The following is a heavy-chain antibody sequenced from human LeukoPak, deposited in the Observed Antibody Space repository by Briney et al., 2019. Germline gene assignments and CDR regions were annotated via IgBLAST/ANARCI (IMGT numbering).Heavy chain of an antibody. CDR3: AHLKDYYGSGSYFY. CDR1: GFTFSNYW. V-gene: IGHV3-23*01. J-gene: IGHJ4*02. CDR2: ISGSGGST. D-gene: IGHD3-10*01. Sequence: GGSLRLSCAASGFTFSNYWMNWVRQAPGKGLEWVSAISGSGGSTYYADSVKGRFTISRDNSKNTLYLQMNSLRAEDTAVYYCAHLKDYYGSGSYFYWGQGALVTVSS.